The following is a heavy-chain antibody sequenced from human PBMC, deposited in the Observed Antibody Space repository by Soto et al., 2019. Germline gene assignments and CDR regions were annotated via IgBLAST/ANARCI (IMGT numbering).Heavy chain of an antibody. CDR1: GGSISSGGYS. CDR3: ARPKLYYYGSGRLYGMDV. J-gene: IGHJ6*02. CDR2: IYHSGST. V-gene: IGHV4-30-2*01. D-gene: IGHD3-10*01. Sequence: SDTLSLTCAVSGGSISSGGYSWSWIRQPPGKGLEWIGYIYHSGSTYYNPSLKSRVTISVDRSKNQFSLKLSSVTAADTAVYYCARPKLYYYGSGRLYGMDVWGQGTTVTVS.